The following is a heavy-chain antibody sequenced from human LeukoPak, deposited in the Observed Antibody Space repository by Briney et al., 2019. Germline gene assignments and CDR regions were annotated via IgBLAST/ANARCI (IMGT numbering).Heavy chain of an antibody. CDR2: IWYDGSNK. D-gene: IGHD5-24*01. CDR3: ARDRAQMATILLSDYFDY. J-gene: IGHJ4*02. CDR1: GFTFSSYG. V-gene: IGHV3-33*01. Sequence: GGSLRLSCAASGFTFSSYGMHWVRLAPGKGLEWVAVIWYDGSNKYYADSVKGRFTISRDNSKNTLYLQMNSLRAEDTAVYYCARDRAQMATILLSDYFDYWGQGTLVTVSS.